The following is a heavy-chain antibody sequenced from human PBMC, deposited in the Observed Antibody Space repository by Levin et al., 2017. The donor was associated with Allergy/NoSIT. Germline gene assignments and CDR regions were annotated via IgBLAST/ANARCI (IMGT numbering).Heavy chain of an antibody. V-gene: IGHV1-2*02. CDR2: INPNSGGT. D-gene: IGHD4-17*01. J-gene: IGHJ6*02. CDR3: ATTTVTTYYYYGMDV. Sequence: ASVKVSCKASGYTFTGYYMHWVRQAPGQGLEWMGWINPNSGGTNYAQKFQGRVTMTRDTSISTAYMELSRLRSDDTAVYYCATTTVTTYYYYGMDVWGQGTTVTVSS. CDR1: GYTFTGYY.